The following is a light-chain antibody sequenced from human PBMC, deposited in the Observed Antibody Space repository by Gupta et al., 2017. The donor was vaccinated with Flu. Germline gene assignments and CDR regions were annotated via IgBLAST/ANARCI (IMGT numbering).Light chain of an antibody. J-gene: IGKJ1*01. CDR3: QQYGSSPET. V-gene: IGKV3-20*01. Sequence: EIVLPQSPRTLSLSPGERATLSCRASQSVSSSYLAWYQQKPGQEPRLLIYGASSRATGIPDRFSGSGYGTDFTLTISRLEPEDFAVDYCQQYGSSPETFGQGTKVEIK. CDR2: GAS. CDR1: QSVSSSY.